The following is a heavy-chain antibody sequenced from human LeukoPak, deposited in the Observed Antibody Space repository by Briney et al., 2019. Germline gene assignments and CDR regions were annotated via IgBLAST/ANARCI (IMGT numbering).Heavy chain of an antibody. CDR1: GYSFTSYW. Sequence: GESLTLSCTGSGYSFTSYWIGWVRQRPGKGMEWMGIIYPCDSHPRYIPSFQGQLTLSADNSISTAYLQWSSLNASDTAMYYCARRDSYGSIHWFDPWGQGILVTVSS. D-gene: IGHD5-18*01. V-gene: IGHV5-51*03. J-gene: IGHJ5*02. CDR3: ARRDSYGSIHWFDP. CDR2: IYPCDSHP.